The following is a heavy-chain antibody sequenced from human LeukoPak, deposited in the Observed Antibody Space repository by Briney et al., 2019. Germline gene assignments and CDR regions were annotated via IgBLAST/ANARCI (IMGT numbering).Heavy chain of an antibody. CDR1: GFTFSSYG. D-gene: IGHD5-18*01. V-gene: IGHV3-33*01. CDR2: MWYDGSNK. CDR3: ARDFKVRYSYGKYGMDV. J-gene: IGHJ6*02. Sequence: PGGSLRLSCAVSGFTFSSYGMPWVRQAPGKGLEWVAVMWYDGSNKYYADSVKARFTISRDNSKNTLYLQMNSLRAEDTAVYYCARDFKVRYSYGKYGMDVWGQGTTVTVSS.